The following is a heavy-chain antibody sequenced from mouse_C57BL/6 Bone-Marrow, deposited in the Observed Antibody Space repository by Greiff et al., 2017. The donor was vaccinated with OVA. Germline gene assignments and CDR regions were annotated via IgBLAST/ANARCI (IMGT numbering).Heavy chain of an antibody. D-gene: IGHD1-1*01. Sequence: EVQVVESGGDLVKPGGSLKLSCAASGFTFSSYGMSWVRQTPDKRLEWVATISSGGSYTYYPDSVKGRFTISRDNAKNTLYLQMSSLKSEDTAMYYCARPFTTVVEDYAMDYWGQGTSVTVSS. CDR1: GFTFSSYG. CDR2: ISSGGSYT. J-gene: IGHJ4*01. V-gene: IGHV5-6*01. CDR3: ARPFTTVVEDYAMDY.